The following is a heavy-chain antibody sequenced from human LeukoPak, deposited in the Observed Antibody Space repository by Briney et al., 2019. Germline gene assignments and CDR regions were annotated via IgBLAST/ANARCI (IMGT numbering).Heavy chain of an antibody. V-gene: IGHV4-39*07. CDR2: IYHSGST. J-gene: IGHJ4*02. D-gene: IGHD3-22*01. Sequence: PSETLSLTCTVSGGSISSSSYYWGWIRQPPGKGLEWIGSIYHSGSTYYNPSLKSRVTISVDRSKNQFSLKLSSVTAADTAVYYCARGVQSYYYDSSGYYYFDYWGQGTLVTVSS. CDR3: ARGVQSYYYDSSGYYYFDY. CDR1: GGSISSSSYY.